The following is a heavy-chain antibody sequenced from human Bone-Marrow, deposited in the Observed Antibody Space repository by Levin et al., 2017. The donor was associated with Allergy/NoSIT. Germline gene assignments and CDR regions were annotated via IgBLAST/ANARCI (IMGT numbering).Heavy chain of an antibody. CDR1: RFTFSSYS. V-gene: IGHV3-21*01. CDR3: AREYGSGNYLYGEFDY. D-gene: IGHD3-10*01. CDR2: ISSTSSYI. Sequence: GGSLRLSCAASRFTFSSYSMNWVRQAPGKGLEWVSSISSTSSYIYYADSVKGRFTISRDNAKNSLFLQMNSLRAEDTAVYYCAREYGSGNYLYGEFDYWGQGTLVTVSS. J-gene: IGHJ4*02.